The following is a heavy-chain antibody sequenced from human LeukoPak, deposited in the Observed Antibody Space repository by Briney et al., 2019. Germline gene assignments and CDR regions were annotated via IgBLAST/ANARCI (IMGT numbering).Heavy chain of an antibody. J-gene: IGHJ3*02. CDR3: ARDSGALRIVGATVRAFDI. D-gene: IGHD1-26*01. CDR2: ITPIFGTA. CDR1: GGTFSSYA. V-gene: IGHV1-69*05. Sequence: ASVKVSCKASGGTFSSYATSWVRQAPGQRLERMGGITPIFGTANYAQKFQGRVTITTDESTSTAYMELSSLRSEDTAVYYCARDSGALRIVGATVRAFDIWGQGTMVTVSS.